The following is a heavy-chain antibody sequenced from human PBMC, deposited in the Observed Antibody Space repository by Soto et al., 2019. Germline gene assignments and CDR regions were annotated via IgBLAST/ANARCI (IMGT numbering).Heavy chain of an antibody. CDR3: ARDPGYSSNIGDDYGMDV. D-gene: IGHD6-13*01. CDR2: IYYDGTNE. J-gene: IGHJ6*02. CDR1: GFTFSNYG. Sequence: GGSLRLSCVGSGFTFSNYGMHWVRQAPGKGLEWVAVIYYDGTNENYAESVKGRLTISRDNAKNTLYLQMISLSAEDTAVYYCARDPGYSSNIGDDYGMDVWGQGTTVTVSS. V-gene: IGHV3-33*01.